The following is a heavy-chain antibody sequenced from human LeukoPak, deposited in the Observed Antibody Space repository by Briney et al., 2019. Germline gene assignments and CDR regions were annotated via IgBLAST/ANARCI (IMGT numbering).Heavy chain of an antibody. CDR3: AKAPGFCSTTSCPGDH. J-gene: IGHJ4*02. CDR2: ISGYGGST. Sequence: GGSLRLSCAASGFAFSDYYMSWIRQAPGKGLEWVSLISGYGGSTYYADSVKGRFTISRDNSKNSLYLQMNSLTAEDTALYYCAKAPGFCSTTSCPGDHWGQGTLVTVSS. V-gene: IGHV3-43*02. D-gene: IGHD2-2*01. CDR1: GFAFSDYY.